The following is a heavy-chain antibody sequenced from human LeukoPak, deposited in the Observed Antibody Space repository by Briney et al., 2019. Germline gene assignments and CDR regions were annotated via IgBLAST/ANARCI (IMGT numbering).Heavy chain of an antibody. CDR3: ARATRGAPDY. Sequence: GASVKVSCKASGYTFTTYDINWVRQAAGQGLEWMGWMNPNSGNTGYTQKFQGRVTMTRDTSISTAYMELSSLRSEDTAVYYCARATRGAPDYWGQGTLVTVSS. CDR1: GYTFTTYD. V-gene: IGHV1-8*01. D-gene: IGHD4-11*01. CDR2: MNPNSGNT. J-gene: IGHJ4*02.